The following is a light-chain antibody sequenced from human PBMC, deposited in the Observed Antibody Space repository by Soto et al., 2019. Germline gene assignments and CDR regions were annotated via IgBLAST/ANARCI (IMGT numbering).Light chain of an antibody. J-gene: IGKJ3*01. CDR2: TAS. CDR1: QTISSY. Sequence: DIQMTQSPTSLSASVGDRVTITCRASQTISSYLNWYQQKPGKAPNLLISTASSLQSGLPSRFSGSGSGTDFTLTINSLQPEDFATYYCHQSYSMPFTFGPGTQVDI. V-gene: IGKV1-39*01. CDR3: HQSYSMPFT.